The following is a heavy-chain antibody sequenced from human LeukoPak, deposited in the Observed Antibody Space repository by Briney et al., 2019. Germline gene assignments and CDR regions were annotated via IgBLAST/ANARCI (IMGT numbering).Heavy chain of an antibody. CDR1: GFTFSSYW. Sequence: GGSLRLSCAASGFTFSSYWMSWVRQAPGKGLEWVANIKQDGSEKHYVDSVKGRFTISRDNAKNSLYLQMNSLRAEDTAVYYCAGNIVVVPAPHYWGQGTLVTVSS. D-gene: IGHD2-2*01. CDR3: AGNIVVVPAPHY. CDR2: IKQDGSEK. V-gene: IGHV3-7*01. J-gene: IGHJ4*02.